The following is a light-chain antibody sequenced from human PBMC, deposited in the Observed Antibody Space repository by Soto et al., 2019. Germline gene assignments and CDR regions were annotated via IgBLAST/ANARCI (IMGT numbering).Light chain of an antibody. J-gene: IGKJ2*01. Sequence: DIPMTQSPSSLSASVGDRVTITCQSSQSIISYLNWYQQKAGKAPQLLIYAASSLQSGVPARFSGSGSGTDFILSISSLQPDDSAIYYCQQCYSSPRTFGQGTKVEI. CDR3: QQCYSSPRT. V-gene: IGKV1-39*01. CDR1: QSIISY. CDR2: AAS.